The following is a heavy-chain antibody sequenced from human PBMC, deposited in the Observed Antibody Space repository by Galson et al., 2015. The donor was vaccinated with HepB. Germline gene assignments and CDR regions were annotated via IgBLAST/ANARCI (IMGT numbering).Heavy chain of an antibody. CDR1: GYTFTGYY. Sequence: SVKVSCKASGYTFTGYYMHWVRQAPGQGLEWMGWINPNSGGTNYAQKFQGRVTMTRDTSISTAYMELSRLRSDDTAVNYCARDTLTTYWYFDLWGRGTLVTVSS. D-gene: IGHD1-14*01. V-gene: IGHV1-2*02. CDR2: INPNSGGT. J-gene: IGHJ2*01. CDR3: ARDTLTTYWYFDL.